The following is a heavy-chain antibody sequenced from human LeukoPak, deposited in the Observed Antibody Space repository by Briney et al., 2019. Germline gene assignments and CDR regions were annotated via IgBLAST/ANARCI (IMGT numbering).Heavy chain of an antibody. CDR1: AFTFNTYW. CDR3: AKDWPSSTSDDPDPGYQYFYYMDV. Sequence: PGGSLRLSCAASAFTFNTYWMHWVRQVPGRGLEWVSRINGDESSTNYADSVKGRFTISRDNSKNTLYLQMNSLRAEDTAVYYCAKDWPSSTSDDPDPGYQYFYYMDVXXKGXTXXVSS. V-gene: IGHV3-74*01. J-gene: IGHJ6*03. CDR2: INGDESST. D-gene: IGHD2-2*01.